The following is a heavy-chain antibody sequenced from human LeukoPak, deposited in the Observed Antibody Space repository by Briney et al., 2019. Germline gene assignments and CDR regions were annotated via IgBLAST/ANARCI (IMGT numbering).Heavy chain of an antibody. CDR1: GYSISSGYY. D-gene: IGHD3-10*01. CDR3: ARAGAYYYGSGDY. Sequence: SETLSLTCAVSGYSISSGYYWGWIRQPPGKGLEWIGSIYHSGSTYYNPSLKSRVTISVDTSKNQFSLKLSSVTAADTAVYYCARAGAYYYGSGDYWGQGTLVTVSS. V-gene: IGHV4-38-2*01. CDR2: IYHSGST. J-gene: IGHJ4*02.